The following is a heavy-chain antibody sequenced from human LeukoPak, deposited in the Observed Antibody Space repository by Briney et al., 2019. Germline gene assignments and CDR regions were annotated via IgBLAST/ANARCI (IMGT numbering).Heavy chain of an antibody. CDR3: ARLYCSSTSCHFDY. J-gene: IGHJ4*02. CDR2: IGSSSSYI. V-gene: IGHV3-21*01. Sequence: PGGSLRLSCAASGFTFSSYSMNWVRQAPGKGLEWVSSIGSSSSYIYYADSVKGRFTISRDNAKNSLYLQMNSLRAEDTAVYYCARLYCSSTSCHFDYWGQGTLVTVSS. D-gene: IGHD2-2*01. CDR1: GFTFSSYS.